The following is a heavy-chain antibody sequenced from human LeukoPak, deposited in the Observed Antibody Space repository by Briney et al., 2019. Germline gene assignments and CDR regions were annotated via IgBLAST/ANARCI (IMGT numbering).Heavy chain of an antibody. V-gene: IGHV3-23*01. CDR2: IRGSGGTT. CDR3: AKELYSYGTRNNYYFDY. CDR1: GFTFRGYG. J-gene: IGHJ4*02. Sequence: GGTLRLSCAASGFTFRGYGMSWVRQAPGKGLEWVSAIRGSGGTTYYADSVKGRFTISRDNSKNTLYLQMNSLRAEDTAVYYCAKELYSYGTRNNYYFDYWGQGTLVTVSS. D-gene: IGHD5-18*01.